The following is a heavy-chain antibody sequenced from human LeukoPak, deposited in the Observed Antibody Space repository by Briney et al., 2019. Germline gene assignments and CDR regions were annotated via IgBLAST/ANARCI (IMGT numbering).Heavy chain of an antibody. CDR2: INPNSGGT. J-gene: IGHJ4*02. CDR3: ARDRVYCSGGSCYRPFDY. D-gene: IGHD2-15*01. Sequence: GASVKVSCKASGYTFTGYYMHWVRQAPGQGLEWMGWINPNSGGTNYAQKFQGRVTMTRDTSISTAYMELSRLRSDDTAVYYCARDRVYCSGGSCYRPFDYWGQGTLVTVSS. V-gene: IGHV1-2*02. CDR1: GYTFTGYY.